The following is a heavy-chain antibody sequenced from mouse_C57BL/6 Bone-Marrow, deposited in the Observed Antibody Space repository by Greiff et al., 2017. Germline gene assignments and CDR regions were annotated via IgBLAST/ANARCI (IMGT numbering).Heavy chain of an antibody. CDR1: GYTFTSYG. CDR2: IYPRSGNT. V-gene: IGHV1-81*01. Sequence: VKLMESGAELARPGASVKLSCKASGYTFTSYGISWVKQRTGQGLEWIGEIYPRSGNTYYNEKFKGKATLTADKSSSTAYMELRSLTSEDSAVYFCARGLRRLAWFAYWGQGTLVTVSA. CDR3: ARGLRRLAWFAY. D-gene: IGHD1-2*01. J-gene: IGHJ3*01.